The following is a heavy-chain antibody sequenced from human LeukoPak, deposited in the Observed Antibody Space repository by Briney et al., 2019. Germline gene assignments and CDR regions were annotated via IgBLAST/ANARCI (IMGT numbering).Heavy chain of an antibody. CDR1: GGSISSYY. Sequence: SETLSLTCTVSGGSISSYYWSWIREPPGKGLEWIGYIYYSGSTNYNPSLKSRVTISVDTSKNQFSLKLSSVTAADTAVYYCAREIAAAGTFDYWGQGTLVTVSS. V-gene: IGHV4-59*01. CDR2: IYYSGST. CDR3: AREIAAAGTFDY. D-gene: IGHD6-13*01. J-gene: IGHJ4*02.